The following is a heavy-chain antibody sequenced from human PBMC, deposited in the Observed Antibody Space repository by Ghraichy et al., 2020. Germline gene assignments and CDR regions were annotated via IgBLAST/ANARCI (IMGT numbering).Heavy chain of an antibody. V-gene: IGHV4-31*03. J-gene: IGHJ4*02. Sequence: SETLSLTCTVSGGSISSGGYYWSWIRQHPGKGLEWIGYIYYSGSTYYNPSLKSRVTISVDTSKNQFSLKLSSVTAADTAVYYCARSPWEQAFDYWGQGTLVTVSS. CDR3: ARSPWEQAFDY. D-gene: IGHD1-26*01. CDR2: IYYSGST. CDR1: GGSISSGGYY.